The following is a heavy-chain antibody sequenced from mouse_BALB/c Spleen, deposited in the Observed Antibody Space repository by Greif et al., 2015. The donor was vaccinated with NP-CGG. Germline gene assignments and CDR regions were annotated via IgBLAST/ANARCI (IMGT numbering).Heavy chain of an antibody. CDR2: ISSGGSYT. J-gene: IGHJ4*01. Sequence: EVKLVESGGGLVKPGGSLKLSCAASGFTFSSYAMSWVRQSPEKRLEWVAEISSGGSYTYYPDTVTGRFTISRDNAKNTLYLEMSSLRSEDTAMYYCAKKEGQLGLHYAMDYWGQGTSVTVSS. D-gene: IGHD3-2*01. CDR3: AKKEGQLGLHYAMDY. V-gene: IGHV5-9-4*01. CDR1: GFTFSSYA.